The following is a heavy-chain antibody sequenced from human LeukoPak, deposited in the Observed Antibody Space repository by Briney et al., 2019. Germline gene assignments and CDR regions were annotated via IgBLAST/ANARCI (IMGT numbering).Heavy chain of an antibody. Sequence: GGSLRLSCAGSGFTFRGSAMHWVRQAPGKGLEWVGRIKSKTDGGTTDYAAPVKGRFTISRDDSKNTLYLQMNSLKTEDTAVYYCTILVGATYAFDIWGQGTMVTVSS. V-gene: IGHV3-15*01. CDR3: TILVGATYAFDI. D-gene: IGHD1-26*01. CDR2: IKSKTDGGTT. J-gene: IGHJ3*02. CDR1: GFTFRGSA.